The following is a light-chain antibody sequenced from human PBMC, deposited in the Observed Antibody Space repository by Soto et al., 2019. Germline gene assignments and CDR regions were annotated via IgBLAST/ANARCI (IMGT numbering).Light chain of an antibody. Sequence: QSVLTQPPSVSAAPGQTVTISCSGSSSNIGKNYVSWYQQLPGAAPKLLIYNNDKRPSGIPDRFSGSKSGTSATLGITGLQTGDEADYYCGTWDGSLSAGVFGGGTKLTVL. CDR3: GTWDGSLSAGV. CDR1: SSNIGKNY. J-gene: IGLJ2*01. CDR2: NND. V-gene: IGLV1-51*01.